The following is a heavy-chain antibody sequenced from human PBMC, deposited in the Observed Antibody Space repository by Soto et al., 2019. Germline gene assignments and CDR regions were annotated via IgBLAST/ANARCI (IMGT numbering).Heavy chain of an antibody. J-gene: IGHJ5*02. D-gene: IGHD3-10*01. CDR2: ISHSGTST. CDR1: GVTFSNFA. CDR3: AKGSWVHHGSEGGNWLDP. Sequence: EVQLLESGGGLVQPGGSLRLSCAVSGVTFSNFAMNWVGQAPGKGLEWVSVISHSGTSTYYADSVKGRFTISRDNSKNTLYLQMNSLRAEDTAVYYCAKGSWVHHGSEGGNWLDPWGQGTLVTVSS. V-gene: IGHV3-23*01.